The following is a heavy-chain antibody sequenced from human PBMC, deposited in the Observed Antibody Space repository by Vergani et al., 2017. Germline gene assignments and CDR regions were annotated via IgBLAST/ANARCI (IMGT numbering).Heavy chain of an antibody. J-gene: IGHJ5*02. CDR1: GYTFTTYG. V-gene: IGHV1-18*01. CDR2: ISASNGNT. CDR3: ARGRLKIEGVTSNWFDP. Sequence: QVQLVQSGTEVKKPGASVKVSCKASGYTFTTYGISWVRQAPGQGLEWMGWISASNGNTNDAQKLLGRVTMTTDRSTSTAYMELRSLRSDDTAVYYCARGRLKIEGVTSNWFDPWGQGTLVTVSS. D-gene: IGHD1-26*01.